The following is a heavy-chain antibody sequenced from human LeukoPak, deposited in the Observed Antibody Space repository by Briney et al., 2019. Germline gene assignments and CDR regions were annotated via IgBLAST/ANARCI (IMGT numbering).Heavy chain of an antibody. V-gene: IGHV4-4*07. Sequence: SETLSLTCTVSGCSISSYYWSWIRQPAGKGLEWIGRIYTSGSTNYNPSLKSRVTISVDKSNNQLSLKLSSVTAADTAVYYCARVLSSWQFDYWGQGTLVTVSS. D-gene: IGHD6-13*01. CDR3: ARVLSSWQFDY. CDR1: GCSISSYY. J-gene: IGHJ4*02. CDR2: IYTSGST.